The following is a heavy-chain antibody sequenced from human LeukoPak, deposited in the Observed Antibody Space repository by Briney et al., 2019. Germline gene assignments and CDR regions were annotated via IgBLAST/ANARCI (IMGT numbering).Heavy chain of an antibody. D-gene: IGHD3-3*01. V-gene: IGHV4-59*01. CDR2: IYYSGST. Sequence: SETLSLTCTVSGGSINSYYWSWIRQPPGKELEWIGYIYYSGSTNYNPSLKSRVTISVDTSKNQFSLKLSSVTAADTAVYYCARALRRLSSFDYWGQGTLVTVSS. CDR1: GGSINSYY. J-gene: IGHJ4*02. CDR3: ARALRRLSSFDY.